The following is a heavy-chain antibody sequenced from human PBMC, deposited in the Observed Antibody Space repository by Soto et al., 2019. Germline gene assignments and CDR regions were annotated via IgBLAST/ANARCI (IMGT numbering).Heavy chain of an antibody. Sequence: PGGSLRLSCAASGFTFSNAWMNWVRQAPGKGLEWVGRIKSKSDGGTIDYAAPVKGRFTISRDDSKNTLYLQMNSLKTEDTAVYYCTTDLPSGPEDYWGQGTLVTVSS. CDR2: IKSKSDGGTI. CDR1: GFTFSNAW. CDR3: TTDLPSGPEDY. D-gene: IGHD3-10*01. J-gene: IGHJ4*02. V-gene: IGHV3-15*07.